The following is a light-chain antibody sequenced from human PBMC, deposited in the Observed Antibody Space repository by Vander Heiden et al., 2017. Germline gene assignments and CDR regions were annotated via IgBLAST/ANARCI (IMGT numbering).Light chain of an antibody. J-gene: IGKJ1*01. CDR1: QGISSY. CDR3: QKDDSSPRT. Sequence: AIRVTQSPFSFSASTGDRVTIPCRSSQGISSYLAWYQQKLGKAPKLLIYAASTWQRGVPSRFSGSGSGTDFTLTISCLQSEDFATYYCQKDDSSPRTFGQGTKVEIK. CDR2: AAS. V-gene: IGKV1-8*01.